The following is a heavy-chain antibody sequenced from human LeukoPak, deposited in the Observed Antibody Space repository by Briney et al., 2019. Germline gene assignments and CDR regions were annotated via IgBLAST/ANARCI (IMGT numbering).Heavy chain of an antibody. Sequence: SVKVSCKASGGTFSSYAISWVRQAPGQGLEWMGGIIPIFGTANYAQKFQGRVTITADESTSTAYMELSSLRSEDTAVYYCARARSDYGDYVWVDYWGQGTLVTGSS. CDR3: ARARSDYGDYVWVDY. D-gene: IGHD4-17*01. CDR2: IIPIFGTA. CDR1: GGTFSSYA. J-gene: IGHJ4*02. V-gene: IGHV1-69*13.